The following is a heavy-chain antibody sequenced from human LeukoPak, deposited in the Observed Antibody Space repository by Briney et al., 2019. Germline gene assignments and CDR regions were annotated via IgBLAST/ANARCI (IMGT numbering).Heavy chain of an antibody. V-gene: IGHV3-48*01. CDR3: ATESGSYSGTCFDY. J-gene: IGHJ4*02. Sequence: GGSLRLSCAAAGLTFSTNSMNWVRQAPGKGLEWVSYISFSSSTIYYADSVKGRFTISRDNAKNLLYLQMNSLRAEDTAVYYCATESGSYSGTCFDYWGQGTLVTVSS. D-gene: IGHD1-26*01. CDR2: ISFSSSTI. CDR1: GLTFSTNS.